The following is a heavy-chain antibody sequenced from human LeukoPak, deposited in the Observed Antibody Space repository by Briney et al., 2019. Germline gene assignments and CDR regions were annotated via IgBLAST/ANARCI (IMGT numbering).Heavy chain of an antibody. Sequence: GGSLGLSCAASGFTFSSYGMHWVRQAPGKGLEWVAVIWYDGSNKDYADSVKGRFTISRDNSKNTLSLQMNSLRVEETAIYYCARVSCSSSSCYLASYYFDSWGQGTLVTVSS. CDR2: IWYDGSNK. J-gene: IGHJ4*02. CDR3: ARVSCSSSSCYLASYYFDS. CDR1: GFTFSSYG. D-gene: IGHD2-2*01. V-gene: IGHV3-33*01.